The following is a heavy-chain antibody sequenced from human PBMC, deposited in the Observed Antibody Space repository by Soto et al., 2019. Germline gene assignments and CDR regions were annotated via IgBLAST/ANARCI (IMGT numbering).Heavy chain of an antibody. J-gene: IGHJ6*02. Sequence: QVQLVQSGAEVKKPGSSVRVSCRSSGDTFSSYIVNWLRLAPGRGLEWMGRVIPVLTTTDYAQNFRGRVTISAGRSTNTVYLHLSSLRSYDTAVYYCARRRYCGYDCYHKHYYGMDVWGQGALVTVAS. V-gene: IGHV1-69*08. CDR2: VIPVLTTT. CDR1: GDTFSSYI. CDR3: ARRRYCGYDCYHKHYYGMDV. D-gene: IGHD2-21*02.